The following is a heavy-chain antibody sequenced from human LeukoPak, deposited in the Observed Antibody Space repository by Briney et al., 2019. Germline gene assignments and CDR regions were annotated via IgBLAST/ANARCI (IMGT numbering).Heavy chain of an antibody. V-gene: IGHV4-39*01. CDR3: AHVAATITGYYFDY. CDR2: IYYSGST. Sequence: PSETLSLTCTVSGGSISSSSYYWGWIRQPPGKGLEWIGSIYYSGSTYYNPSLKSRVTISVDTSKNQFSLKLSSVTAADTAVYYCAHVAATITGYYFDYWGQGTLVTVSS. J-gene: IGHJ4*02. D-gene: IGHD5-12*01. CDR1: GGSISSSSYY.